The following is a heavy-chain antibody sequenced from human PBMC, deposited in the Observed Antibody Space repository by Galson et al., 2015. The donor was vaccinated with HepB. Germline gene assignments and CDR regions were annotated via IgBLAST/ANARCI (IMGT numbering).Heavy chain of an antibody. CDR2: INPSGGST. V-gene: IGHV1-46*01. CDR1: GYTFTSYY. CDR3: ARDQGGYGGNSVWDY. Sequence: SVKVSCKASGYTFTSYYMHWVRQAPGQGLEWMGIINPSGGSTSYAQKFQGRVTMTRDTSTSTVYMELSSLRSEDTAVYYCARDQGGYGGNSVWDYWGQGTLVTVSS. J-gene: IGHJ4*02. D-gene: IGHD4-23*01.